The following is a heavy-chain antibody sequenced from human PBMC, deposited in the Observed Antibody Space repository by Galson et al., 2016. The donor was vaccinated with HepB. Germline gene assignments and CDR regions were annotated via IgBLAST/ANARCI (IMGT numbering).Heavy chain of an antibody. D-gene: IGHD3-10*01. Sequence: SLRLSCAASGFTFSSYGMHWVRQAPGKGLEWVAVMSSDGSNKYYADSVKGRFTISRDNSKNTLYLQMNSLRAEDTAVYYCAKDRIDYSGSGSYYYYSYHYGMDVWGQGTTVTVS. CDR3: AKDRIDYSGSGSYYYYSYHYGMDV. V-gene: IGHV3-30*18. J-gene: IGHJ6*02. CDR1: GFTFSSYG. CDR2: MSSDGSNK.